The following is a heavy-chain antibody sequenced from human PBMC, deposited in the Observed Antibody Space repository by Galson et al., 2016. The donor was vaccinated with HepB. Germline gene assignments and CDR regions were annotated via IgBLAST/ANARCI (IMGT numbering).Heavy chain of an antibody. Sequence: SVKVSCKASGFTFTGYDIHWVRQAPGQGLEWMGIINPSGGSTTYAQKFQGRVTMTRDTSTSTVYMELSSLRSEDTAVYYCARDWDQWELYAFDIWGQGTMVTVSS. D-gene: IGHD1-26*01. J-gene: IGHJ3*02. CDR2: INPSGGST. V-gene: IGHV1-46*01. CDR3: ARDWDQWELYAFDI. CDR1: GFTFTGYD.